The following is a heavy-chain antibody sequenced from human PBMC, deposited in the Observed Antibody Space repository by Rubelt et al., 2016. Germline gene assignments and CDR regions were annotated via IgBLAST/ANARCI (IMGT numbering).Heavy chain of an antibody. Sequence: QVQLVQSGAEVKKPGASVKVSCKASGYTFTSYGISWVRQAPGQGLEWMGWISAYNGNTNYAQKLQGRATMTTDTSTSTAYMGLGSLRSDDTAVYYCAGTWGYCSSTSCYPPFDPWGQGTLVTVSS. CDR3: AGTWGYCSSTSCYPPFDP. D-gene: IGHD2-2*01. CDR2: ISAYNGNT. V-gene: IGHV1-18*01. CDR1: GYTFTSYG. J-gene: IGHJ5*02.